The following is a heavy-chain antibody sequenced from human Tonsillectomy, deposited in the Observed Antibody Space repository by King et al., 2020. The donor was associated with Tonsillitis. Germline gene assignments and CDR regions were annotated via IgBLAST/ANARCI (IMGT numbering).Heavy chain of an antibody. Sequence: VQLVESGGGLVQPGGSLRLSCAASGFTFSSYAMSWVRQAPGKGLEWVSAISGSGGSTYYADSVKGRFTISRDNSKNTLYLQMNSLRAEDTAVYYCAKGTPLYSSSLRPYYFYYWGQGTLVTVSS. CDR2: ISGSGGST. V-gene: IGHV3-23*04. CDR3: AKGTPLYSSSLRPYYFYY. CDR1: GFTFSSYA. J-gene: IGHJ4*02. D-gene: IGHD6-13*01.